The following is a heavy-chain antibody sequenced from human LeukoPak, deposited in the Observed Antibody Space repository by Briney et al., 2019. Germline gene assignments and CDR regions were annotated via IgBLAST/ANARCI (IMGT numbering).Heavy chain of an antibody. V-gene: IGHV3-23*01. D-gene: IGHD3-22*01. CDR1: GFTFSRYG. J-gene: IGHJ4*02. Sequence: GGSLRLSCAASGFTFSRYGMSWVRQAPGKGLEWVSAISGSGGSTYYADSVKGRFTISRDNSKNTLYLQMNSLRAEDTAVYYCAKEGVVVITTLDYWGQGTLVTVSS. CDR2: ISGSGGST. CDR3: AKEGVVVITTLDY.